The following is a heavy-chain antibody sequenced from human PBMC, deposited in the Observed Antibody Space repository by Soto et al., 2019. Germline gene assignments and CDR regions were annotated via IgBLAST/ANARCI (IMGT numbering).Heavy chain of an antibody. Sequence: GGSLRLSCAASGFTFSSYGMHWVRQAPGKGLEWVAGIWYDGSNKYYADSVKGRFTISRDNSKNTLYLQMNSLRAEDTAVYYCARVIAGRGSYYYGMDVWGQGTXVTVSS. D-gene: IGHD6-13*01. CDR2: IWYDGSNK. V-gene: IGHV3-33*01. CDR1: GFTFSSYG. J-gene: IGHJ6*02. CDR3: ARVIAGRGSYYYGMDV.